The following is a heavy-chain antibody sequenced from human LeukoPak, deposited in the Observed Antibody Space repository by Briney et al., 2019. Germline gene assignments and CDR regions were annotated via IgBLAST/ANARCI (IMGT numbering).Heavy chain of an antibody. Sequence: PSETLSLTCAVYGDSFSGYYWSWIRQPPGKGLEWIGYIYYSGSTYYNPSLKSRVTISVDTSKNQFSLKLSSVTAADTAVYYCARDLLNEGNHLDYWGQGTLVTVSS. CDR1: GDSFSGYY. CDR3: ARDLLNEGNHLDY. J-gene: IGHJ4*02. V-gene: IGHV4-30-4*01. CDR2: IYYSGST. D-gene: IGHD4-23*01.